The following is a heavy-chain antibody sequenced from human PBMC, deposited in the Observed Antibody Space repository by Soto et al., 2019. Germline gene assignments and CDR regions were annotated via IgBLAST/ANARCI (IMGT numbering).Heavy chain of an antibody. Sequence: SGPTLVNPTETLTLTCTVSGFSLSNARMGVSWIRQPPGKALEWLAHIFSNDEKSYSTSLKSRLTISKDTSKSQVVLTMTNMDPVDTATYYCARILFGQQQLVRTRYFDYWGQGTLVTVSS. CDR3: ARILFGQQQLVRTRYFDY. D-gene: IGHD6-13*01. V-gene: IGHV2-26*01. CDR1: GFSLSNARMG. CDR2: IFSNDEK. J-gene: IGHJ4*02.